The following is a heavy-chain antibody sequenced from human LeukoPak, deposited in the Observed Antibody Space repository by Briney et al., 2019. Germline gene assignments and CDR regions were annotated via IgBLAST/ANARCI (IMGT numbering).Heavy chain of an antibody. D-gene: IGHD2-15*01. CDR1: GYSLSELS. V-gene: IGHV1-24*01. CDR2: FYPEDGEI. CDR3: AAGFHGGGLLNDDVFDI. Sequence: ASMSVSCEVSGYSLSELSIHWVRHVPGKGLQWMGGFYPEDGEIVYAQNLHGRVTMTEDTSTDTAYMELSSLRSEDTAVYYCAAGFHGGGLLNDDVFDIWGQGTRVAVSS. J-gene: IGHJ3*02.